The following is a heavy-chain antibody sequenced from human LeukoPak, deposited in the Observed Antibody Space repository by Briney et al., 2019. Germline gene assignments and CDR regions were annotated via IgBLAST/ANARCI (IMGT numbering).Heavy chain of an antibody. CDR3: ARDIVVPPGGGRYFDN. CDR1: GFIFSGYG. CDR2: TRYDGSDK. Sequence: GGSLRLSCAASGFIFSGYGMHWVRQAPGKGLEWVTYTRYDGSDKYYADSVKGRFTISRDNSKSTLYLQMNSLRAEDTAVYYCARDIVVPPGGGRYFDNWGQGTLITVSS. V-gene: IGHV3-30*02. J-gene: IGHJ4*02. D-gene: IGHD2-2*01.